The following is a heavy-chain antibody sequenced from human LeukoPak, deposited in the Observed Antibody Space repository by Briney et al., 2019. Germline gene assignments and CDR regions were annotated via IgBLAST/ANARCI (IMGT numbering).Heavy chain of an antibody. CDR2: INHSGST. CDR1: DGSFSDYY. CDR3: ARVNLSLYFGAIHNWFDP. J-gene: IGHJ5*02. D-gene: IGHD3-10*01. V-gene: IGHV4-34*01. Sequence: SETLSLTRAVYDGSFSDYYWSWIRQPPGKGLEWIGEINHSGSTNYNPSLKSRVTISVDTSKNQFSLKLNSVTAADTAVYYCARVNLSLYFGAIHNWFDPWGQGTQVTVSS.